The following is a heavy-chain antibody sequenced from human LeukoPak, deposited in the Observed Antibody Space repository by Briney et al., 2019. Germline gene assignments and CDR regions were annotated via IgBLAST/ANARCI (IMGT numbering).Heavy chain of an antibody. CDR1: GGTFSSYA. Sequence: SVKVSCKASGGTFSSYAISWGRQAPGQGLEWMGRIIPILGIGNYAQKFQGRVTITADKSTSTAYMELSSLRSEDTAVYYCASYVVRVVVPARYEEGNYYYYGMDVWGQGTTVTVSS. CDR2: IIPILGIG. D-gene: IGHD2-2*01. J-gene: IGHJ6*02. V-gene: IGHV1-69*04. CDR3: ASYVVRVVVPARYEEGNYYYYGMDV.